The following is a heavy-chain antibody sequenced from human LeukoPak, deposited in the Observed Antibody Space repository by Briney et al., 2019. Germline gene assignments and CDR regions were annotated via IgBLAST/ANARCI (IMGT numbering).Heavy chain of an antibody. J-gene: IGHJ4*02. CDR3: ARGPGYCRSTSCLYFDY. V-gene: IGHV3-11*01. Sequence: PGGSLRLSCAASGFTFSDYYMSWIRQAPGKGLEWVSYISASGNTIYYADSVKGRFTISRDNAKNSLFLQMNNLRAEDSAVFYCARGPGYCRSTSCLYFDYWGQGALVTVSS. D-gene: IGHD2-2*01. CDR2: ISASGNTI. CDR1: GFTFSDYY.